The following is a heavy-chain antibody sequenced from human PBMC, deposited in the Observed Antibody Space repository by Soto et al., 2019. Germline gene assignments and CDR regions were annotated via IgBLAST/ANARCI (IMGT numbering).Heavy chain of an antibody. CDR2: IWYDGSNK. J-gene: IGHJ4*02. Sequence: SLRLSCAASGFTFSSYGMHWVRQAPGKGLEWVAVIWYDGSNKYYADSVKDRFTISRDNSRNTLYLQMNSLRAEDTAVYYCARDSLDYSSSSGFDYWGQGTLVTVYS. CDR1: GFTFSSYG. D-gene: IGHD6-6*01. CDR3: ARDSLDYSSSSGFDY. V-gene: IGHV3-33*01.